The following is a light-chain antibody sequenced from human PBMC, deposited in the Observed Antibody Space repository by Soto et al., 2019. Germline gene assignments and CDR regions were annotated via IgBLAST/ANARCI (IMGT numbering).Light chain of an antibody. CDR1: QTLLYPSSNKNF. CDR2: WAS. J-gene: IGKJ1*01. CDR3: QQYYNTLWT. V-gene: IGKV4-1*01. Sequence: DIVLTQSPDSLAVSLGERATSRCRSSQTLLYPSSNKNFLAWYQQKPGQPPKLLIYWASTRESGVPDRFRGGGSGTDFTLTIDSLQAEDVAVYYCQQYYNTLWTFGQGTKVDIK.